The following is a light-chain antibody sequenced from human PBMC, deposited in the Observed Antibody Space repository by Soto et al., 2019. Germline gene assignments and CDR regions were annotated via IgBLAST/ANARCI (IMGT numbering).Light chain of an antibody. CDR2: GTS. J-gene: IGKJ4*01. V-gene: IGKV3-15*01. Sequence: EIVLTQSPATLSSFPGDRVTLSCRASQYINTRLAWYQHRPGQALRLLIYGTSTRATGVPARFSGSGSGTEFTLTISNLQSEDFAVYYCQQYNDWPPLTFGGGTKVDIK. CDR1: QYINTR. CDR3: QQYNDWPPLT.